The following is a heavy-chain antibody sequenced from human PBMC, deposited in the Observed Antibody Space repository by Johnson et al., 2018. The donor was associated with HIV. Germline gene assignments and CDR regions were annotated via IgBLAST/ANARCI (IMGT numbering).Heavy chain of an antibody. CDR1: GFTVSSNY. CDR2: IYSGGST. Sequence: VQLVESGGGLVQPGGSLRLSCAASGFTVSSNYMSWVRQAPGKGLEWVSVIYSGGSTYYADSVKGRFTISRDNAKNSLYLQMNSLRAEDTALYYCAKDMGAVTIDAFDIWGQGTMVTVSS. D-gene: IGHD4-17*01. J-gene: IGHJ3*02. V-gene: IGHV3-66*01. CDR3: AKDMGAVTIDAFDI.